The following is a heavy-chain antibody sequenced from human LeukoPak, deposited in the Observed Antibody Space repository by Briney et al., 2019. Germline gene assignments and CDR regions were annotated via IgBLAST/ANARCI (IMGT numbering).Heavy chain of an antibody. CDR2: IYYSGST. V-gene: IGHV4-4*02. D-gene: IGHD6-19*01. CDR3: ARQGWPLNWFDP. Sequence: SGTLSLTCAISGGSISSSNWWSWVRQPPGKGLEWIGSIYYSGSTYYNPSLKSRVTISVDTSRNQFSLKLSSVTAADTAVYYCARQGWPLNWFDPWGQGTLVTVSS. J-gene: IGHJ5*02. CDR1: GGSISSSNW.